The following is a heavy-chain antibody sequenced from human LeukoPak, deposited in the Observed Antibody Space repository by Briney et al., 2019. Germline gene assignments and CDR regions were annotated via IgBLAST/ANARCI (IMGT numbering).Heavy chain of an antibody. CDR3: ARGGDIVIVPAKRNNWFDP. Sequence: SVKVSCKASGGTFSSYAISWVRQAPGQGLEWMGGIIPIFGTANYAQKFQGRVTITTDESTSTAYMELSSLRSEDTAVYYCARGGDIVIVPAKRNNWFDPWGQGTLVTVSS. D-gene: IGHD2-2*01. CDR2: IIPIFGTA. CDR1: GGTFSSYA. V-gene: IGHV1-69*05. J-gene: IGHJ5*02.